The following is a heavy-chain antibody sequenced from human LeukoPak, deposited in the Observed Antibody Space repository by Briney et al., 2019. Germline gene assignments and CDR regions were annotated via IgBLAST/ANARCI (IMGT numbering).Heavy chain of an antibody. J-gene: IGHJ4*02. CDR3: AKEGYSYGSFDY. Sequence: GGSLRLSCAASGFTFSSYGMHWVRQAPGKGLEWVAVIWYDGGNKYYADSVKGRFTISRDNSKNTLYLQMNSLRAEDTAVYYCAKEGYSYGSFDYWGQGTLVTVSS. CDR1: GFTFSSYG. D-gene: IGHD5-18*01. V-gene: IGHV3-33*06. CDR2: IWYDGGNK.